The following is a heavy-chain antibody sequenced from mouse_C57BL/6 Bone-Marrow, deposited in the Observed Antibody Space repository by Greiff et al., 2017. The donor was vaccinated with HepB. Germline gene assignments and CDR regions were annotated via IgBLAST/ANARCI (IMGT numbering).Heavy chain of an antibody. D-gene: IGHD1-1*01. J-gene: IGHJ3*01. CDR1: GYTFTSYW. CDR2: IHPNSGST. V-gene: IGHV1-64*01. CDR3: AREGVRYYYVSSQFAY. Sequence: QVQLQQPGAELVKPGASVKLSCKASGYTFTSYWMHWVKQRPGQGLEWIGMIHPNSGSTNYNEKFKSKATLTVDKSSSTAYMQLSSLTSEDSAVYYCAREGVRYYYVSSQFAYWGQGTLVTVSA.